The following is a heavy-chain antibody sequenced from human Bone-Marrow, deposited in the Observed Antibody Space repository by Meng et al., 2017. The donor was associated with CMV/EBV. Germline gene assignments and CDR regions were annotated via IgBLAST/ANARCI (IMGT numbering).Heavy chain of an antibody. CDR2: ISAYNGNT. V-gene: IGHV1-18*04. CDR3: ARDGSTPSIGAADY. J-gene: IGHJ4*02. Sequence: ASVKVSCKASGYTFTGYYMHWVRQAPGQGLEWMGWISAYNGNTNYAQKLQGRVTMTTDTSTSTAYMELRSLRSDDTAVYYCARDGSTPSIGAADYWGQGTLVTVSS. CDR1: GYTFTGYY. D-gene: IGHD3-16*01.